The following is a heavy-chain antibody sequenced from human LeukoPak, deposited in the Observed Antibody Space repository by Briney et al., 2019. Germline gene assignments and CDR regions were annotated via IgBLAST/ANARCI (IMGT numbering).Heavy chain of an antibody. V-gene: IGHV4-59*08. CDR3: ARHLSSGSYFNNYHYMDV. Sequence: SETLSLTCTVSGGSISSYYWSWIRQPPGKGLEWIGCIYYSGSTNYNPSLKSRVTISIDTSKNLFSLKLSSVTAADTAVYYCARHLSSGSYFNNYHYMDVWGKGTTVTVSS. CDR2: IYYSGST. CDR1: GGSISSYY. D-gene: IGHD1-26*01. J-gene: IGHJ6*03.